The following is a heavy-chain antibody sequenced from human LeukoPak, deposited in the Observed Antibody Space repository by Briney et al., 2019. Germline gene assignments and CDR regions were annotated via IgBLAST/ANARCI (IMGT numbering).Heavy chain of an antibody. CDR3: AREGYDFWSGALVY. CDR1: GGSISSGSYD. D-gene: IGHD3-3*01. J-gene: IGHJ4*02. CDR2: IYTSGST. Sequence: SQTLSLTCTVSGGSISSGSYDWGWIRQPGGKGLEWIGRIYTSGSTNYNPSLKSRFTISVDTSKNQFSLKLSSVTAADTAVYYCAREGYDFWSGALVYWGQGTLVTVSS. V-gene: IGHV4-61*02.